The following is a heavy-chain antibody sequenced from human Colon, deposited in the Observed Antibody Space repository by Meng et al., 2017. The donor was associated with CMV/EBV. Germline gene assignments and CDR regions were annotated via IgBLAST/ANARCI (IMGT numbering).Heavy chain of an antibody. Sequence: SGGSISSNKWWTWVRQPPGRGLEWIGEIYQSGRTTYSPSLKSRVTISMDKSNNQFSLKVSSVTAADTAVYYCASRPIRAVAGGLDSWGQGALVTVSS. D-gene: IGHD2-15*01. V-gene: IGHV4-4*02. J-gene: IGHJ4*02. CDR1: GGSISSNKW. CDR3: ASRPIRAVAGGLDS. CDR2: IYQSGRT.